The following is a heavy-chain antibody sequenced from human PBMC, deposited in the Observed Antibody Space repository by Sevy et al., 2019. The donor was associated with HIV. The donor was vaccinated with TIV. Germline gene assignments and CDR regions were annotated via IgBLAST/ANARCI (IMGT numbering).Heavy chain of an antibody. CDR1: GYTFTGYY. V-gene: IGHV1-2*06. CDR3: ARVPPLIHDGQNY. CDR2: INPNSGGT. D-gene: IGHD1-1*01. Sequence: ASVKVSCKASGYTFTGYYIHWIRQAPGQWLEWMVRINPNSGGTNYAQKFQGRVTMTRETSISTVYMELTRLTSDDTAVYYCARVPPLIHDGQNYWGQGTLVTVSS. J-gene: IGHJ4*02.